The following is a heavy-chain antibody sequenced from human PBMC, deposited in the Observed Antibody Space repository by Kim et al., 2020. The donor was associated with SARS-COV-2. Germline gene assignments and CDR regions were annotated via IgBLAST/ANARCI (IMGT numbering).Heavy chain of an antibody. J-gene: IGHJ3*02. CDR2: IYYSGST. Sequence: SETLSLTCTVSGGSISSYYWSWIRQPPGKGLEWIGYIYYSGSTNYNPSLKSRVTISVDTSKNQFSLKLSSVTAADTAVYYCARMPNYYDSSGYAFDIWGQGTMVTVSS. D-gene: IGHD3-22*01. CDR3: ARMPNYYDSSGYAFDI. V-gene: IGHV4-59*13. CDR1: GGSISSYY.